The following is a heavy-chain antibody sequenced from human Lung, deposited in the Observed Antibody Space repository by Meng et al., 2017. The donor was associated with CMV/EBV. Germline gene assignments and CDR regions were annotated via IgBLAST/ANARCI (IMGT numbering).Heavy chain of an antibody. CDR1: GGSISSYY. CDR2: IYYSGST. CDR3: ARNSPAAPHYYYYVMDV. D-gene: IGHD2-2*01. V-gene: IGHV4-59*01. Sequence: SETLSLXXTVSGGSISSYYWGWIRQPPGKGLEWIGYIYYSGSTNYNPSLKSRVTISVDTSKNQFSLKLSSVTAADTAVYYCARNSPAAPHYYYYVMDVWGQGTTVTVSS. J-gene: IGHJ6*02.